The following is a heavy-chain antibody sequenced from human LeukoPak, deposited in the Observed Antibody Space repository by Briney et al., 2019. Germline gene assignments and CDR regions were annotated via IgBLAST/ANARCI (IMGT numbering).Heavy chain of an antibody. D-gene: IGHD2-2*02. Sequence: PGGSLRLPCAASGFTFSRYSMNWARQAPGKGLEWVSSISSSSSYIYYADSLKGRFTISRDNAKHSLYLQMNSLRVEDTAVYYCARERSEYCSSTSCYTTYYYYMDVWGKETTVTVSS. CDR2: ISSSSSYI. CDR1: GFTFSRYS. CDR3: ARERSEYCSSTSCYTTYYYYMDV. J-gene: IGHJ6*03. V-gene: IGHV3-21*01.